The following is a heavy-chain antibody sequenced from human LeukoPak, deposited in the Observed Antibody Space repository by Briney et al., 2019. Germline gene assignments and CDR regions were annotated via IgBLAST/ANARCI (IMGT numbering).Heavy chain of an antibody. D-gene: IGHD2-2*01. CDR2: IYSGGST. CDR1: GFTVSSNY. CDR3: AGDRRYCSSTSCYYPYYYGMDV. Sequence: GGSLRLSCAASGFTVSSNYMSWVRQAPGKGLEWVSVIYSGGSTYYADSVKGRFTISRDNSKNTLYLQMNSLRAEDTAVYYCAGDRRYCSSTSCYYPYYYGMDVWGQGTTVTVSS. V-gene: IGHV3-53*01. J-gene: IGHJ6*02.